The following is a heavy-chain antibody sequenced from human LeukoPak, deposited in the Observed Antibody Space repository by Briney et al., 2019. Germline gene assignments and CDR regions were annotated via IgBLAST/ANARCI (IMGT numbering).Heavy chain of an antibody. D-gene: IGHD3-22*01. V-gene: IGHV4-38-2*02. CDR2: VSHRGIT. CDR3: TRDSFDSTGFGTR. Sequence: SETLSLTCTVSGYSVTTGYYWGWIRQTPERGLEWIGSVSHRGITYYSPSLQSRVTISVDTSKNQLSLRLTSVTVADTAVYYCTRDSFDSTGFGTRWGQGTLITVSS. J-gene: IGHJ4*02. CDR1: GYSVTTGYY.